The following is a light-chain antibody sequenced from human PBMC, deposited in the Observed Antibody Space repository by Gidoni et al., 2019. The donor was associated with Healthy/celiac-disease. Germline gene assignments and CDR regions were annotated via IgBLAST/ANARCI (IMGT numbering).Light chain of an antibody. CDR1: QSVSSSY. CDR2: GAS. V-gene: IGKV3-20*01. Sequence: EIVLPQSPGTLSLSPGERPTLSCRASQSVSSSYLAWYQQKPGQAPRLLIYGASSRATGIPDRFSGSGSGTDFTLTISRLEPEDFAVYYCQQYGSSQITFGQGTRLEIK. J-gene: IGKJ5*01. CDR3: QQYGSSQIT.